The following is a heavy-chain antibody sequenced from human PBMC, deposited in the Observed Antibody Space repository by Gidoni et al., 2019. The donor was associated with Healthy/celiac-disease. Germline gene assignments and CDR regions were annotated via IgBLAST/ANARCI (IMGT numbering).Heavy chain of an antibody. CDR1: GYSFTSYW. Sequence: EVQLVQSGAAVQKPGESLKISCTGSGYSFTSYWIGWVRQMPGKGLEWMGIIYPGDSDTRYSPSFQGQVTISADKSISTAYLQWSSLKASDTAMYYCARPFTGGVRDWYFDLWGRGTLVTVSS. J-gene: IGHJ2*01. V-gene: IGHV5-51*01. D-gene: IGHD2-8*01. CDR2: IYPGDSDT. CDR3: ARPFTGGVRDWYFDL.